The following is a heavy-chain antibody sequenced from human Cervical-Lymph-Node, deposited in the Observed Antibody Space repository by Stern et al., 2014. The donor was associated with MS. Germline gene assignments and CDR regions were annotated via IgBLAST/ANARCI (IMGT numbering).Heavy chain of an antibody. J-gene: IGHJ4*02. Sequence: VQLVESGGGVVQPGTSLRLSCAASGFTFSSYGMHWVRQAPGKGLEWGALAWYDGSTAYYTTSVKGRFTISRDNSKNTLSLQMNSLTAEDTAVYYCARGHIPYAYNYLFDYWGQGTLVTVSS. CDR3: ARGHIPYAYNYLFDY. CDR1: GFTFSSYG. V-gene: IGHV3-33*01. CDR2: AWYDGSTA. D-gene: IGHD5-24*01.